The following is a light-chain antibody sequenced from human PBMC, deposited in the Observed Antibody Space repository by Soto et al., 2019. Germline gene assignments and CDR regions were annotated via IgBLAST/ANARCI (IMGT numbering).Light chain of an antibody. CDR1: SSDVGAYNY. V-gene: IGLV2-11*01. Sequence: QAVLTQPRSMSGSPGQSVTISCTGTSSDVGAYNYVSWYQQHPGKAPKLMTYDVSKRPSGVPDRFSGSKSGNTASLTISGLQAEDEADYYCCSYADNYRYVFVTGTKVTVL. J-gene: IGLJ1*01. CDR2: DVS. CDR3: CSYADNYRYV.